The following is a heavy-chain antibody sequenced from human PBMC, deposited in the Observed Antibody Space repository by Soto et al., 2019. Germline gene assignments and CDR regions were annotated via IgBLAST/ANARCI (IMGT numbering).Heavy chain of an antibody. V-gene: IGHV3-15*01. Sequence: GGSLRLSCVASGFTFTNTWMRRVRQAPGKGLEWFGRSKSKTDDVTTNYAAPVKGRFTISRDDSKNTLYLEVNSLKTEDTAVYYCTTARGTYGAEYFQHWGPGTLVTVSS. CDR2: SKSKTDDVTT. D-gene: IGHD4-17*01. CDR3: TTARGTYGAEYFQH. CDR1: GFTFTNTW. J-gene: IGHJ1*01.